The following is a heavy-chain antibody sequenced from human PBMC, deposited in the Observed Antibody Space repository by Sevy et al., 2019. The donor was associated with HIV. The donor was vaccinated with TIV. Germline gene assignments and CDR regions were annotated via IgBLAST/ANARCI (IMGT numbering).Heavy chain of an antibody. CDR1: GFTFSSYA. V-gene: IGHV3-23*01. CDR2: ISGTGGST. Sequence: GGSLRLSCAASGFTFSSYAVSWVRQPPGKGLEWVSAISGTGGSTYYADSVKGRFTISRDNSKNTVYLQMNSLRAEDTAIYYCAKNWDSLWFGELSDFDYWGQGTQVTVSS. D-gene: IGHD3-10*01. J-gene: IGHJ4*02. CDR3: AKNWDSLWFGELSDFDY.